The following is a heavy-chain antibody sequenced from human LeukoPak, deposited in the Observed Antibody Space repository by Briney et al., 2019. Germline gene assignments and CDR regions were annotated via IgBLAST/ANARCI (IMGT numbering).Heavy chain of an antibody. J-gene: IGHJ4*02. CDR1: GXSVSSNSSA. Sequence: SQTLSLTCAISGXSVSSNSSAWNWIRQSPSRGLEWLGRTYYRSKWYNDYAVSVKSRITFNPDTSKNHFSLQLTSVTPEDTAVYYCARSLAGPLDYWGQGTLVTVSS. V-gene: IGHV6-1*01. D-gene: IGHD7-27*01. CDR2: TYYRSKWYN. CDR3: ARSLAGPLDY.